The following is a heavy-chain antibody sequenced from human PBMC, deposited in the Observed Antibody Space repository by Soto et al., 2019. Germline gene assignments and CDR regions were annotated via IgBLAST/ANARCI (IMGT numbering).Heavy chain of an antibody. J-gene: IGHJ5*02. V-gene: IGHV4-34*01. Sequence: LSLTCAVYGGSFSGYYWSWIRQPPGKGLEWIGEINHSGSTNYNPSLKSRVTISVDTSKNQFSLKLSSVTAADTAVYYCARRVTIAAAGTNWFDPRGQGTLVTVSS. D-gene: IGHD6-13*01. CDR1: GGSFSGYY. CDR2: INHSGST. CDR3: ARRVTIAAAGTNWFDP.